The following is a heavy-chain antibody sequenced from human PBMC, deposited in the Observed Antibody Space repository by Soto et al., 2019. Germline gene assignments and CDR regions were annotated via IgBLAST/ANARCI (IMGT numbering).Heavy chain of an antibody. V-gene: IGHV1-69*06. J-gene: IGHJ3*01. Sequence: QERLVQSGAEVRKPGSSVKVSCKVTGGTSTRYAINWVRQAPGQGLEWMGGIVPMFGTSKYAQKFQGRVTITADTSTNLAYMELRSLRSEDTAVYFCATVETPGGGPPASPTPQAFVVWGQGTEVTVSS. CDR2: IVPMFGTS. D-gene: IGHD2-21*02. CDR3: ATVETPGGGPPASPTPQAFVV. CDR1: GGTSTRYA.